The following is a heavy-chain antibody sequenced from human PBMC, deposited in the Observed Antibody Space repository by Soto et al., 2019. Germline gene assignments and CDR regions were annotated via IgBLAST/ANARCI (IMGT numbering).Heavy chain of an antibody. V-gene: IGHV3-7*05. D-gene: IGHD6-19*01. Sequence: GGSLRLSCAVSGFNFHTYWMSWVRQAPGKGPEWVANINEAGSEKHYVDSVRGRFTISRDNAENSLYLQMNGLRVEDAAVYYCTRDGGRSGWYFWGQGTRVTVSS. CDR3: TRDGGRSGWYF. CDR1: GFNFHTYW. CDR2: INEAGSEK. J-gene: IGHJ4*02.